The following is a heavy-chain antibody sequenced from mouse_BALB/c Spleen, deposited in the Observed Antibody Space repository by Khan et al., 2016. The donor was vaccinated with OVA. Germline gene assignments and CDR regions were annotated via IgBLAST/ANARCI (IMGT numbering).Heavy chain of an antibody. CDR2: IYPGRFNT. Sequence: QVQLQQSGPDLVKPGASVRISCKASGYTFTTYYIHWVKQRPGQGLEWIGWIYPGRFNTNYSEKFKGKATLPADTSSSTAYMQLSSLTSEASAVYFCARDGYFLGDAMDYWGQGTSVTVSS. V-gene: IGHV1S56*01. D-gene: IGHD2-3*01. CDR1: GYTFTTYY. CDR3: ARDGYFLGDAMDY. J-gene: IGHJ4*01.